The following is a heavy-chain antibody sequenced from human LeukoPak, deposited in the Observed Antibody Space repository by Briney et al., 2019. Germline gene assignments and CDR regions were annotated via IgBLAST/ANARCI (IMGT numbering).Heavy chain of an antibody. V-gene: IGHV3-11*01. D-gene: IGHD5-18*01. CDR2: ISSSGNII. CDR3: ARVRYTYGYVFDY. Sequence: RAGGSLRLSCAASGFTPSDYYISWIRQAPGKGLECVSYISSSGNIIYYADSVKGRFTISRDNAKNSMYLQMNSLRAEDTAVYYCARVRYTYGYVFDYWGQGTLVTVSS. J-gene: IGHJ4*02. CDR1: GFTPSDYY.